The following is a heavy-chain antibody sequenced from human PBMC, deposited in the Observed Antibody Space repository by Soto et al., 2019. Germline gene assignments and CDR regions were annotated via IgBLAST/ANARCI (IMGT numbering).Heavy chain of an antibody. J-gene: IGHJ6*02. V-gene: IGHV1-69*06. Sequence: QVHLVQSGAEVKKPGSSVKVSCTASGGTFGSYTVTWVRQARGQGLEWMGEIIPMFGTASYAQKFQGRVTLTADKSTTTAHMELSSLSSDDTAVYFCARQKAMPPHFYSGMDVWGQGTTVTVSS. CDR2: IIPMFGTA. D-gene: IGHD2-2*01. CDR1: GGTFGSYT. CDR3: ARQKAMPPHFYSGMDV.